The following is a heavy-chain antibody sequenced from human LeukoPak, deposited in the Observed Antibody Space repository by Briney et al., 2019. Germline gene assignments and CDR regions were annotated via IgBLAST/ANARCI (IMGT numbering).Heavy chain of an antibody. CDR1: GFTFSSYA. CDR2: ISYDGSNK. J-gene: IGHJ3*02. V-gene: IGHV3-30-3*01. Sequence: PGGSLRLSCAASGFTFSSYAMHWVRQAPGKGLEWVAFISYDGSNKYYADSVKGRFTISRDNSKNTLYLQMNSLRTEDTAVYYCARDRYYYFRWGAFDIWGQGTMVTVSS. CDR3: ARDRYYYFRWGAFDI. D-gene: IGHD3-3*01.